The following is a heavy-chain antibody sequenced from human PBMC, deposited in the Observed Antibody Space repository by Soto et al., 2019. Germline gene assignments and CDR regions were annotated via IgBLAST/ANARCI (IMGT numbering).Heavy chain of an antibody. CDR2: FDPEDGET. CDR3: ATAVYGSWSWVGNDAFDI. V-gene: IGHV1-24*01. J-gene: IGHJ3*02. Sequence: SVKVSCKVSGYTLTELSMHWVRQAPGKGLEWMGGFDPEDGETIYAQKFQGRVTMTEDTSTDTAYMELSSLRSEDTAVYYCATAVYGSWSWVGNDAFDICCQGTMVTVSS. CDR1: GYTLTELS. D-gene: IGHD3-10*01.